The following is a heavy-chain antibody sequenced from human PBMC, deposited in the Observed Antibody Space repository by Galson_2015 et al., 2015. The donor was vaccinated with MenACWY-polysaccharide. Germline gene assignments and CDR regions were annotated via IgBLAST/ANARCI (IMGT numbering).Heavy chain of an antibody. CDR3: ARGLAVTGYYFDY. V-gene: IGHV6-1*01. Sequence: CAIPGDSVSGNSVAWNWIRQSPSRGLEWLGRTYFRSKWYSDYAESVKSRISINADTSKNQFSLQLNSVTPEDTAVYYCARGLAVTGYYFDYWGHGTLVTVSS. J-gene: IGHJ4*01. CDR2: TYFRSKWYS. CDR1: GDSVSGNSVA. D-gene: IGHD6-19*01.